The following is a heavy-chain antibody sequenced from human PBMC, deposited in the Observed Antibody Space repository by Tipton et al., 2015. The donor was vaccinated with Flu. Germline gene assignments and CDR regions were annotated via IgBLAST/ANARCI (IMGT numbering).Heavy chain of an antibody. Sequence: SLRLSCAASGFTVNSDQMSWVRQAPGKGLEWVSLIYTGGGVDYADSVKGRFTVSRDNSKNTLYLQMNSLRAEVTDVYFCARSGGKYNNGWYRYFDSWCQGTLVTVSS. V-gene: IGHV3-53*01. CDR1: GFTVNSDQ. CDR2: IYTGGGV. J-gene: IGHJ4*02. D-gene: IGHD6-19*01. CDR3: ARSGGKYNNGWYRYFDS.